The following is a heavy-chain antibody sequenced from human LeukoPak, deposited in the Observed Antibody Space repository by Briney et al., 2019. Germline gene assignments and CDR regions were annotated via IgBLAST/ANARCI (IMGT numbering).Heavy chain of an antibody. V-gene: IGHV3-33*01. J-gene: IGHJ4*02. Sequence: GGSLRLSCAASGFTFSSYGMHWVRQAPGKGLEWVAVIWYDGSNKYYADSVKGRFTISRDNSKNTLYLQMNSLRAEDTAVYYCAREDSSGWYEFDYWGQGTLVTVSS. CDR2: IWYDGSNK. CDR1: GFTFSSYG. CDR3: AREDSSGWYEFDY. D-gene: IGHD6-19*01.